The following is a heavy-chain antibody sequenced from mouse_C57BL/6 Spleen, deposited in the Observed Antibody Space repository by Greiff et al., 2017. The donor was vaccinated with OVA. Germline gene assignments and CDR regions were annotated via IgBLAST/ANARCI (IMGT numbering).Heavy chain of an antibody. CDR3: AEDYDGAWFAY. CDR1: GYTFTSYW. V-gene: IGHV1-64*01. D-gene: IGHD2-4*01. CDR2: IHPNSGST. J-gene: IGHJ3*01. Sequence: VQLQQPGAELVKPGASVKLSCKASGYTFTSYWMHWVKQRPGQGLEWIGMIHPNSGSTNYNEKFKGKATLTADKSSSTAYMQLSSLTSEDSAVYFCAEDYDGAWFAYWGQGTLVTVSA.